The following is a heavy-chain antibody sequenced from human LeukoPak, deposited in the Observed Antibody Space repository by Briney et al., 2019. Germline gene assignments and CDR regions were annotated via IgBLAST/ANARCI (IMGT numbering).Heavy chain of an antibody. J-gene: IGHJ4*02. V-gene: IGHV4-59*08. D-gene: IGHD1-26*01. CDR2: IHYSGST. CDR3: ARHDMDIAGAGLDYFDY. Sequence: KASENLSLNCTVSGGSINRYYWRWNRPPPGKGLEWDGYIHYSGSTNYNPSLKSRVTISVDTSKNQFSLKLSSVTAADTAVYYCARHDMDIAGAGLDYFDYWGQGTLVTVSS. CDR1: GGSINRYY.